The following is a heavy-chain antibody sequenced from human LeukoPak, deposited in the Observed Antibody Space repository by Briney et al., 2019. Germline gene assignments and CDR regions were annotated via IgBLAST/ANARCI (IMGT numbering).Heavy chain of an antibody. CDR2: ISSSGRTI. CDR1: GFTFSTYE. Sequence: GGSLRLSCAASGFTFSTYEMNWVRQAPGKGLEWVSHISSSGRTIYYADSVKGRFTISRDNAQNSLYLQMNSLRAEDTAVYYCASYGGNPSRFDPWGQGTLVTVSS. CDR3: ASYGGNPSRFDP. J-gene: IGHJ5*02. D-gene: IGHD4-23*01. V-gene: IGHV3-48*03.